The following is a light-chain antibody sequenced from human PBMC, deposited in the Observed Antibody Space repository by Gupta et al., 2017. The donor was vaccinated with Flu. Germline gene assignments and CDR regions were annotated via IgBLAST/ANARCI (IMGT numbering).Light chain of an antibody. J-gene: IGLJ1*01. V-gene: IGLV1-44*01. Sequence: RVTISCSGSSSNIGSNTLDWYQQLPGTAPNLLIYSNNQRPSGVPDRFSVSKSGTSASLAISGLQSDDEADYYCAAWDDSLNGRVFGTGTKVIVL. CDR2: SNN. CDR3: AAWDDSLNGRV. CDR1: SSNIGSNT.